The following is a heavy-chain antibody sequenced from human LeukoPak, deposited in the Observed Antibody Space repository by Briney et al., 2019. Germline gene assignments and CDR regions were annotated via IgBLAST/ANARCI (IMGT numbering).Heavy chain of an antibody. V-gene: IGHV4-4*07. Sequence: SETLSLTCTVSGGSISSYYWSWIRQPAGKGLEWIGRIYTSGSTNYNPSPKSRVTMSEDTSKNQFSLKLSSVTAADTAVYYCARDLKQWLAIGAFDIWGQGTMVTVSS. D-gene: IGHD6-19*01. CDR3: ARDLKQWLAIGAFDI. J-gene: IGHJ3*02. CDR1: GGSISSYY. CDR2: IYTSGST.